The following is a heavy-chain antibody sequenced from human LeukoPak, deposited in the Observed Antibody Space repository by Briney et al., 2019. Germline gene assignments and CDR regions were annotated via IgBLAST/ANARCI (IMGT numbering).Heavy chain of an antibody. Sequence: PGGSLRLSCAASGFTFSDYYMSWIRQAPGKGLEWVAFIRYDGSNKYYADPVKGRFTISRDNSKNTLYLQMNSLRAEDTAVYYCAKDRDSSSYYFDYWGQGTLVTVSS. J-gene: IGHJ4*02. V-gene: IGHV3-30*02. CDR1: GFTFSDYY. D-gene: IGHD6-6*01. CDR3: AKDRDSSSYYFDY. CDR2: IRYDGSNK.